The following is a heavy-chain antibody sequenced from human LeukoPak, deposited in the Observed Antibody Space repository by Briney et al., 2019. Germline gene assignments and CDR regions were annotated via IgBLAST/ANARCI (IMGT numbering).Heavy chain of an antibody. D-gene: IGHD2-15*01. CDR3: AKVPSHCSGGSCYFDY. CDR1: GFTFSSYG. Sequence: PGGSLRLSCAASGFTFSSYGMHWVRQAPGKGLEWVAVISYDGSNKYYADSVKGRFTISRDNSKNTLYLQMNSLRAEDTAVYYCAKVPSHCSGGSCYFDYWGQGTLVTVSS. V-gene: IGHV3-30*18. J-gene: IGHJ4*02. CDR2: ISYDGSNK.